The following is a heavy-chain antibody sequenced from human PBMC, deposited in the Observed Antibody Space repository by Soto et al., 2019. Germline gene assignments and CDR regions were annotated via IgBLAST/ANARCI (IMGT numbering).Heavy chain of an antibody. CDR2: IIPIFGTA. Sequence: QVQLVQSGAEVKKPGSSVKVSCKASGGTFSTYAISWVRQAPGQGLEWMGGIIPIFGTAKYAQKFQGRVTITADESTSKAHMELSRLRSEDTAVYYCAREIFGVIISGGRDAFDIWGQGTMVTVSS. D-gene: IGHD3-3*01. V-gene: IGHV1-69*01. CDR1: GGTFSTYA. CDR3: AREIFGVIISGGRDAFDI. J-gene: IGHJ3*02.